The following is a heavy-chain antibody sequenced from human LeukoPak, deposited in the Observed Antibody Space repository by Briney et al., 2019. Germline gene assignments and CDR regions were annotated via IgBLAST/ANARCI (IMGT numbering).Heavy chain of an antibody. D-gene: IGHD2-2*01. CDR3: AGSSSDAFDI. V-gene: IGHV1-18*01. J-gene: IGHJ3*02. CDR2: ISAYNGNT. Sequence: ASVKVSCKASGYTFTSYSISWVRQAPGQGLEWMGWISAYNGNTKYSQKFQGRVTITRDTSASTAYMELSSLRSEDTAVYYCAGSSSDAFDIWGQGTMVTVSS. CDR1: GYTFTSYS.